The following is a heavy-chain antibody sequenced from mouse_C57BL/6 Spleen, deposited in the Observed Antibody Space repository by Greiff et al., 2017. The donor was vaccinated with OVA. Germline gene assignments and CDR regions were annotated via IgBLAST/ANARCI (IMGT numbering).Heavy chain of an antibody. V-gene: IGHV14-2*01. J-gene: IGHJ1*03. Sequence: EVQLQQSGAELVKPGASVKLSCTASGFNIKDYYMHWVKQRTEQGLEWIGRIDPEDGETKYAPKVQGKATITADTSSNTAYLQLSSLTSEDTAVYYCARAYGSSYWYFDVWGTGTTVTVSS. CDR2: IDPEDGET. D-gene: IGHD1-1*01. CDR3: ARAYGSSYWYFDV. CDR1: GFNIKDYY.